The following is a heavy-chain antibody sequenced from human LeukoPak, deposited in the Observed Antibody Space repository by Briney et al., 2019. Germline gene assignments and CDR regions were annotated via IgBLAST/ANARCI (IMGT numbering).Heavy chain of an antibody. D-gene: IGHD5-12*01. V-gene: IGHV3-48*01. CDR3: ARDRPSYDFDY. Sequence: PGGSLRLSCAASGFTFSSYSMNWVRQAPGKGLEWVSYISSSSSTIYYADSVKGRFTISRDNAKNSLYLQMNSLRAEDTAVYYCARDRPSYDFDYWGQGTLVTVSS. CDR2: ISSSSSTI. J-gene: IGHJ4*02. CDR1: GFTFSSYS.